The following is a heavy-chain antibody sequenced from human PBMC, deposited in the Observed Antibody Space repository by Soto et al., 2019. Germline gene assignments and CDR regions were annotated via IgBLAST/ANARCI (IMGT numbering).Heavy chain of an antibody. CDR2: MYWDDDK. D-gene: IGHD3-9*01. Sequence: SRPTLVNPTQTLTLTCSLSGFSLTPIALGTGAAWIRRPPGKAPEWLSVMYWDDDKRYNPWLKTRLNIIRDSARPQVVLTMTNMYAVDPAPYSSVHWSMRSRGTKYFNCRGQGTMRTVSS. J-gene: IGHJ6*01. CDR3: VHWSMRSRGTKYFNC. CDR1: GFSLTPIALGTG. V-gene: IGHV2-5*02.